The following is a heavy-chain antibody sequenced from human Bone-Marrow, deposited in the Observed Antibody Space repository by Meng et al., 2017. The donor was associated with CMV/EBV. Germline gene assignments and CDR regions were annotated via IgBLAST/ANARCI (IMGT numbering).Heavy chain of an antibody. CDR2: ISYDGSNK. Sequence: GGSLKLHCAASGFTYSSYAMHWVRQAPGKGLEWVAVISYDGSNKYYADSVKGRFTIDRDNSKNTLYLQMTSLRAEDTAGCSCASVSGYDFWSCYSTYYFDYWGQGTLVTVSS. CDR3: ASVSGYDFWSCYSTYYFDY. D-gene: IGHD3-3*01. J-gene: IGHJ4*02. V-gene: IGHV3-30-3*01. CDR1: GFTYSSYA.